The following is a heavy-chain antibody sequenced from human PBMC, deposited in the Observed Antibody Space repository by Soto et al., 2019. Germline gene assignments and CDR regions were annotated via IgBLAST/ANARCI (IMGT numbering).Heavy chain of an antibody. V-gene: IGHV6-1*01. CDR3: ARVITTVRGVIYYYYGMDV. J-gene: IGHJ6*02. CDR1: GDSVSSNSAA. Sequence: SQTLSLTCAISGDSVSSNSAAWNWIRQSPSRGLEWLGRTDYRSKWYNDYAVSVKSRITINPDTSKNQFSLQLNSVTPEDTAVYYCARVITTVRGVIYYYYGMDVWGQGTTVTVSS. CDR2: TDYRSKWYN. D-gene: IGHD3-10*01.